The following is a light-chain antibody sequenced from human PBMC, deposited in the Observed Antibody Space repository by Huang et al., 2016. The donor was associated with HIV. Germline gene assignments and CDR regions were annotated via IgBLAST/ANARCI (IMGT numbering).Light chain of an antibody. CDR3: QQSYDTPT. V-gene: IGKV1-39*01. CDR1: QSMSSY. CDR2: SAS. Sequence: DIQMTQSPSSLSASVGDRVTITCRASQSMSSYLIWDQQKPGKPPKLLIYSASTLQSGVPSMCSGSGSGTDFTLTISSLQPEDFATYYCQQSYDTPTFGQGTKVEIK. J-gene: IGKJ1*01.